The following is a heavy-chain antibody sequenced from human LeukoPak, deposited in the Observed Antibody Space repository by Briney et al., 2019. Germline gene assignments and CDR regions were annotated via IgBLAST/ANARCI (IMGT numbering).Heavy chain of an antibody. CDR3: ARDRGKVVIATYWYFDL. CDR2: INPSDGSA. Sequence: ASVKVSCKASGYTFTSNYMHWVRQAPGQGLEGMGIINPSDGSANSAQKFQGRVTMTRDTSTSTVYMELSSLRSEDAAVYYCARDRGKVVIATYWYFDLWGRGTLVTVSS. V-gene: IGHV1-46*01. J-gene: IGHJ2*01. CDR1: GYTFTSNY. D-gene: IGHD3-22*01.